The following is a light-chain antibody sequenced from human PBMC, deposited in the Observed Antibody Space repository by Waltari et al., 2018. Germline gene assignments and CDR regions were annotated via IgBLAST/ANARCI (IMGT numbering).Light chain of an antibody. CDR2: TAS. CDR1: QDIRND. CDR3: LQHHTYPWT. Sequence: DIQMTQSPSSLSASVGDRVTFTCRASQDIRNDLGWYQQKPGKPPKRLIYTASTVQSGVPSRFSGTGSGTEFTLTISSLQPEDFATYYCLQHHTYPWTFGQGTKVEIK. V-gene: IGKV1-17*01. J-gene: IGKJ1*01.